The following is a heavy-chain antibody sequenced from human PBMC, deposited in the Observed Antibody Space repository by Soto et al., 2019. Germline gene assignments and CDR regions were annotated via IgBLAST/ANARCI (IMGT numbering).Heavy chain of an antibody. V-gene: IGHV1-46*01. CDR3: ARGQVTIFGVVNVGYNWFDP. D-gene: IGHD3-3*01. CDR1: GYTFTSYY. CDR2: INPSGGST. Sequence: ASVKVSCKASGYTFTSYYMHWVRQAPGQGLEWMGIINPSGGSTSYAQKFQGRVTMTRGTSTSTVYMELSSLRSEDTAVYYCARGQVTIFGVVNVGYNWFDPWGQGTLVTVSS. J-gene: IGHJ5*02.